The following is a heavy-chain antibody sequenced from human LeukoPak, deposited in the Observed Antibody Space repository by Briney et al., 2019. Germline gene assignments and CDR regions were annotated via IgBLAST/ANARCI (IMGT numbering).Heavy chain of an antibody. J-gene: IGHJ4*02. CDR2: IYSSGSN. CDR1: GASISNYY. D-gene: IGHD1-26*01. V-gene: IGHV4-59*01. Sequence: TSETLFLTCPVSGASISNYYWSWIRQPPGKGLGWHGYIYSSGSNNYNTPLKSRVTISIDTAKVQFSLKLSLVTAADAAVYYCARLALQELGATQTYYLDYWGQGTLVTVSS. CDR3: ARLALQELGATQTYYLDY.